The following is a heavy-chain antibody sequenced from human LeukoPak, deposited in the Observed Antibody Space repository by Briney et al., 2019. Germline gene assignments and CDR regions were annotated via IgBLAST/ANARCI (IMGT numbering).Heavy chain of an antibody. D-gene: IGHD6-13*01. CDR3: ARDHIAATPEGGFDP. Sequence: ASVKVSCKASGYTFTSYGISWVRQAPGQGLEWMGWISAYNGNTKYAQKLQDRVTMTTDTSTSTAYMELRSLRSDDTAVYYCARDHIAATPEGGFDPWGQGTLVTVSS. CDR2: ISAYNGNT. CDR1: GYTFTSYG. J-gene: IGHJ5*02. V-gene: IGHV1-18*01.